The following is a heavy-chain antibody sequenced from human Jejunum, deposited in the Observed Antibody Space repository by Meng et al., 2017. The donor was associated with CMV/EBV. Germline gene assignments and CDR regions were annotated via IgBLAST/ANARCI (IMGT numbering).Heavy chain of an antibody. J-gene: IGHJ6*02. D-gene: IGHD1-14*01. CDR3: AKQRLANGIDYGMDV. V-gene: IGHV3-30*02. CDR2: IRDDGTNK. CDR1: GVTFSSDD. Sequence: GVTFSSDDICWVRQAPGEGLEWVTSIRDDGTNKYEAGSVKGRFTISRDNSKNTLYLQMNILRPEDTAVYYCAKQRLANGIDYGMDVWGQGTTVTVSS.